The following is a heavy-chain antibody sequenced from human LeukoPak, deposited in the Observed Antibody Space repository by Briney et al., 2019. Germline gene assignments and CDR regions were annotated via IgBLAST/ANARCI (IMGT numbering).Heavy chain of an antibody. D-gene: IGHD2-21*02. CDR1: GYTFTSYY. V-gene: IGHV1-46*01. J-gene: IGHJ3*02. CDR2: INPSGGST. CDR3: ARGFNGGPYCGGDCYPDAFDI. Sequence: GASVKVSCKASGYTFTSYYMHWVRQAPGQGLEWMGIINPSGGSTSYAQKFQGRVTMTRDMSTSTVYMELSSLRSEDTAVYYCARGFNGGPYCGGDCYPDAFDIWGQGTMVTVSS.